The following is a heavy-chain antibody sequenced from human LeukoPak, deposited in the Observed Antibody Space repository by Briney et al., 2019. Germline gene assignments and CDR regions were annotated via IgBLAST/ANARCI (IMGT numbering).Heavy chain of an antibody. CDR3: AKDLLWFGELSGNWFDP. CDR1: GFTFSDYY. V-gene: IGHV3-11*04. Sequence: GGSLRLSCAASGFTFSDYYMSWIRQAPGKGLECVSYISSSGSTIYYTDSVKGRFTISRDNAKNSLYLQMNSLRAEDTAVYFCAKDLLWFGELSGNWFDPWGQGTLVTVSS. J-gene: IGHJ5*02. CDR2: ISSSGSTI. D-gene: IGHD3-10*01.